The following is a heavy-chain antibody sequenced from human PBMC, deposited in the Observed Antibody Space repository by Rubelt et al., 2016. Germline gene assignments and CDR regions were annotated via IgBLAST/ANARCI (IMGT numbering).Heavy chain of an antibody. J-gene: IGHJ4*02. CDR2: LNYTGNT. D-gene: IGHD6-19*01. Sequence: QVRLHQSGAGLLKPSETLALTCTIDGESFTGYYWSWIRQPPGKGLEWIGELNYTGNTNYKPSLKIRVTLSGDTSRNHFSLKLTSVTAADTAIYYCAKVARRAVGRPFDSWGQGTLVTVSS. V-gene: IGHV4-34*01. CDR1: GESFTGYY. CDR3: AKVARRAVGRPFDS.